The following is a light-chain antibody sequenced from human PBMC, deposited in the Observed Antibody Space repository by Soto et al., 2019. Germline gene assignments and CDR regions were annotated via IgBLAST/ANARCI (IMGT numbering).Light chain of an antibody. Sequence: EIVLTQSSGTLSVSPGERGTLSCRASQNIGSKLAWYQQKAGQPPRLLIYGASSRATGIPDRFSGSGSGTDFTLTISDVQPEDFALYYCHQRQSWPRTFGQGTKVDIK. CDR2: GAS. CDR1: QNIGSK. J-gene: IGKJ1*01. CDR3: HQRQSWPRT. V-gene: IGKV3-11*01.